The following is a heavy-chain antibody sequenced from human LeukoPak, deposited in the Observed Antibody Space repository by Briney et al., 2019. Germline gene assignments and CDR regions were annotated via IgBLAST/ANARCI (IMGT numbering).Heavy chain of an antibody. D-gene: IGHD2-21*02. V-gene: IGHV3-15*01. CDR2: IKSKTDGGTT. CDR3: TTEVIVVVTATDDY. Sequence: GGSLRLSCAASGFTFSSAWMSWVRQAPGKGLEWVGRIKSKTDGGTTDYAAPVKGGFTISRDDSKNTLYLQMNSLKTEDTAVYYCTTEVIVVVTATDDYWGQGTLVTVSS. J-gene: IGHJ4*02. CDR1: GFTFSSAW.